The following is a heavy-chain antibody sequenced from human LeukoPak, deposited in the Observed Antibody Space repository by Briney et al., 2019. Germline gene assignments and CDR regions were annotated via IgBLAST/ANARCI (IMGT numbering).Heavy chain of an antibody. D-gene: IGHD3-16*02. J-gene: IGHJ4*02. CDR1: GGSISSKYY. Sequence: PSDTLSLTCSVSGGSISSKYYWSWIRRAPGKGLEWIGKIYYSGNANYNPSLKSRVTFSVDRSENQFSLSLTSVTAADTAIYYCARELENLSFDLGFWGQGTLVTVSS. V-gene: IGHV4-59*12. CDR2: IYYSGNA. CDR3: ARELENLSFDLGF.